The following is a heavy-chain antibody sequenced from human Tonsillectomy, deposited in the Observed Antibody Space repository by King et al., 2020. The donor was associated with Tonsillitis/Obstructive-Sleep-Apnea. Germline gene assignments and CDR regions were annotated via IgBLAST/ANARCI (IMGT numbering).Heavy chain of an antibody. J-gene: IGHJ6*03. CDR1: GYTFTSYG. CDR2: ISAYNGNT. CDR3: ARGDSGYDYYYYYYMDV. Sequence: QLVQSGAEVKKPGASVKVSCKASGYTFTSYGISWVRQAPGQGREWMGLISAYNGNTNYARKLQGKVTITTDTSTSTAYMVLRSLRSDDTAVYYCARGDSGYDYYYYYYMDVWGKGTTVTVYS. V-gene: IGHV1-18*01. D-gene: IGHD5-12*01.